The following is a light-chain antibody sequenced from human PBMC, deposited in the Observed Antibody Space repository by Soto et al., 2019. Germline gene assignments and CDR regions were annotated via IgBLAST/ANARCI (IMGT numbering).Light chain of an antibody. J-gene: IGKJ3*01. V-gene: IGKV1-12*02. CDR2: AAS. CDR1: QHISSW. CDR3: QQANTFPFT. Sequence: DIQMTQSPSSVSASVGDRVTFTCRASQHISSWLAWYQQKPGKAPKLLIAAASILQSGVPSRFRGSGHGTDFTLTSSSLQPEDFATYFCQQANTFPFTFGPGTRLEIK.